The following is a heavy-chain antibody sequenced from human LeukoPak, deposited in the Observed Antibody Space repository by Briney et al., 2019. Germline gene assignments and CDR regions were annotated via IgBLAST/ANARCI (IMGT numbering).Heavy chain of an antibody. V-gene: IGHV3-30-3*01. Sequence: GGSLRLSCAASGFTFSSYAMHWVRQAPGKGLEWVAVISYDGSNKYYADSVKGRFTISRDNSKNTLYLQMNSLRAEDTAVYYCARDWGLCSGGSCSFQHWGQGTLVTVSS. J-gene: IGHJ1*01. CDR1: GFTFSSYA. CDR3: ARDWGLCSGGSCSFQH. D-gene: IGHD2-15*01. CDR2: ISYDGSNK.